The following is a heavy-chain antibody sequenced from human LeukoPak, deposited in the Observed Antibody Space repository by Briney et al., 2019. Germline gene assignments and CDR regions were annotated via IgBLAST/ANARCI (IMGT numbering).Heavy chain of an antibody. J-gene: IGHJ4*02. CDR3: ARDPVSIGSRMNSDY. D-gene: IGHD3-10*01. V-gene: IGHV3-30-3*01. CDR2: ISNDGNNK. CDR1: GFAFSSYA. Sequence: PGGSLRLSCAASGFAFSSYAMHWVRQAPGKGLEWGALISNDGNNKYHADSVKGRFTISRDNSKKSLYLQMNSLRAEDTALYYCARDPVSIGSRMNSDYWGQGTLVTVSS.